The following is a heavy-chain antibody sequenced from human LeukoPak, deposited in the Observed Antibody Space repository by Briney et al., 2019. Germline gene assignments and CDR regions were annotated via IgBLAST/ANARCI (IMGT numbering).Heavy chain of an antibody. Sequence: PGGSLRLSCAASGFTFSTYWMHWVRQAPGKGLVWVSRINSDESSTTYADSVKGRFTISRDNAKNTLYLQMNSLRAEDTAVYYCAKSRRAYCSGGSSFGLWDYWGQGTLVTVSS. D-gene: IGHD2-15*01. J-gene: IGHJ4*02. V-gene: IGHV3-74*01. CDR3: AKSRRAYCSGGSSFGLWDY. CDR2: INSDESST. CDR1: GFTFSTYW.